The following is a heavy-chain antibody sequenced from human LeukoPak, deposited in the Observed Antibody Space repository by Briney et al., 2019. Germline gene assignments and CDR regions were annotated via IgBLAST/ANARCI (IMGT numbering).Heavy chain of an antibody. J-gene: IGHJ3*02. V-gene: IGHV4-31*03. CDR1: VGSISSGCYY. Sequence: SQTLSLTCTVSVGSISSGCYYWSWIRQHPEKGLEWIGYIYYSGSTYYNPSLKSRVTISVDTSKNQFSLKLSSETAADTAVYYCARRRDYYDSSGYHRPEAFDIWGQGTMVTVSS. CDR2: IYYSGST. D-gene: IGHD3-22*01. CDR3: ARRRDYYDSSGYHRPEAFDI.